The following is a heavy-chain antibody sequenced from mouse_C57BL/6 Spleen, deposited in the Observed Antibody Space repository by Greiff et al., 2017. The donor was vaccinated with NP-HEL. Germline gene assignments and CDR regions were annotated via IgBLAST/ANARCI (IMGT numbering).Heavy chain of an antibody. CDR2: IYPGDGDT. CDR3: ARRVEGSYGNYYAMDY. D-gene: IGHD2-1*01. J-gene: IGHJ4*01. Sequence: QVQLQQSGPELVKPGASVKISCKASGYAFSSSWMNWVKQRPGKGLEWIGRIYPGDGDTNYNGKFKGKATLTADKSSSTAYMQLSSLTSEDSAVYFCARRVEGSYGNYYAMDYWGQGTSVTVSS. CDR1: GYAFSSSW. V-gene: IGHV1-82*01.